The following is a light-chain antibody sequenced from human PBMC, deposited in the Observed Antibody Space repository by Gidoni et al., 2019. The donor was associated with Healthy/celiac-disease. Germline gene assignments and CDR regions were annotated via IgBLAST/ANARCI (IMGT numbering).Light chain of an antibody. J-gene: IGKJ1*01. CDR1: QGISSS. CDR2: AAS. V-gene: IGKV1-9*01. Sequence: DIQLTQSPSFLSASVGDRVTITCRARQGISSSLAWYQQKPGKAPKLLIYAASTLQSGVPSRFSGSGSGTEFTLTISSLQPEDFATYYCQQLNSYPWTFGQGTKVEIK. CDR3: QQLNSYPWT.